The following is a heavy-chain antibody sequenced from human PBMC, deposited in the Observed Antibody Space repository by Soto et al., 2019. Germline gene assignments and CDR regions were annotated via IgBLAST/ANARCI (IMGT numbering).Heavy chain of an antibody. J-gene: IGHJ6*02. CDR3: TTGSVEGI. CDR2: IKTSAGGGAT. D-gene: IGHD2-15*01. V-gene: IGHV3-15*07. Sequence: EVQLVESAGGLVKPGGSLRLSCVASGFSFNEAWMNWVRQAPGQGLEWVGRIKTSAGGGATNYAAPVQGRFTISRDESRNTLCLHLDILRTEDTAIFYGTTGSVEGIWGQGTTVIVSS. CDR1: GFSFNEAW.